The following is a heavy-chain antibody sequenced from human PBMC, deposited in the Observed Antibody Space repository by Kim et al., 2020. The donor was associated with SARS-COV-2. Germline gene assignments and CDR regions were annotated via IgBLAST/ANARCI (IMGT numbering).Heavy chain of an antibody. Sequence: PGSMKGRFTISRENAKNSFYLQMNSLRAGDTAVYYCARGYSSSWYWAFDIWGQGTMVTVSS. D-gene: IGHD6-13*01. V-gene: IGHV3-13*01. CDR3: ARGYSSSWYWAFDI. J-gene: IGHJ3*02.